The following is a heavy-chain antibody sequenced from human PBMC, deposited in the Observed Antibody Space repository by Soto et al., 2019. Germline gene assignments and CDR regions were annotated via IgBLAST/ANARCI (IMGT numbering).Heavy chain of an antibody. CDR1: GFTFSSSG. V-gene: IGHV3-74*01. Sequence: EVQLVESGGGLVQPGGSLRLSCAASGFTFSSSGMHWVRQAPGKGLLWVSRINSEGSSTSYADSVKGRCTSSRDNAKNPRYLQMNSPRAEATAVYYCVRTSLVVAAATREDYWGQGTRVTVSS. D-gene: IGHD2-15*01. CDR3: VRTSLVVAAATREDY. CDR2: INSEGSST. J-gene: IGHJ4*02.